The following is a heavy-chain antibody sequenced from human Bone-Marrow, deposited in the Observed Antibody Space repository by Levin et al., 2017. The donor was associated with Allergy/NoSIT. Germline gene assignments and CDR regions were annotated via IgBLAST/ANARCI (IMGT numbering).Heavy chain of an antibody. CDR2: ISWNSGSI. CDR3: AKDIGDNVVTMTFDY. D-gene: IGHD2-15*01. J-gene: IGHJ4*02. Sequence: PGGSLRLSCAASGFTYDDYAMHWVRQVPGKGLEWVSGISWNSGSIDYADSVKGRFTISRDNAKNSLYLQMNSLRAEDTAIYYCAKDIGDNVVTMTFDYWGQGTLVTVSS. CDR1: GFTYDDYA. V-gene: IGHV3-9*01.